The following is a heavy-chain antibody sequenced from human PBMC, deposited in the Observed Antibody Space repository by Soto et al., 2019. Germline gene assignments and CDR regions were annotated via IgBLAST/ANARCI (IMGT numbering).Heavy chain of an antibody. J-gene: IGHJ4*02. CDR1: GGTFSSYA. CDR3: AGSGSYYGWYCDS. V-gene: IGHV1-69*01. Sequence: QVQLVQSGAEVKKPGSSVKVSCEASGGTFSSYAITWVRQAPGQGLEWMGGIIPSFRTANYAQKFQGRVTITADESTSKAYMELNSLRSEDTAVYYCAGSGSYYGWYCDSWGQGTLVTVSS. CDR2: IIPSFRTA. D-gene: IGHD3-10*01.